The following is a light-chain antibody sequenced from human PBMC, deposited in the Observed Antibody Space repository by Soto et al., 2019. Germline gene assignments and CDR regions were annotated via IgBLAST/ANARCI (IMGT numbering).Light chain of an antibody. Sequence: EIVMTQSPSTLSVSPGERATLSCRASQSVRSSFLAWYQQKPGHAPNALTSGAAPRATGTPARLSGSGSGAEFTLTINSHQSEDFAVSYGQQHSRYTLTFGGGPK. CDR2: GAA. CDR1: QSVRSSF. CDR3: QQHSRYTLT. J-gene: IGKJ4*01. V-gene: IGKV3-15*01.